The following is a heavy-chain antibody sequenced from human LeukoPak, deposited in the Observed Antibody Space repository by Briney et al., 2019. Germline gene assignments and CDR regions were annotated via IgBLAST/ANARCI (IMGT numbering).Heavy chain of an antibody. Sequence: GRSLRLSCAASGFTFSSYAMHWVRQAPGKGLEWVAVISYDGSNKYYADSVKGRFTISRYNSKNTLYLQMNSLRAEDTAVYYCASTRYDSSGYYYSYWGQGTLVTVSS. D-gene: IGHD3-22*01. CDR1: GFTFSSYA. CDR3: ASTRYDSSGYYYSY. V-gene: IGHV3-30-3*01. J-gene: IGHJ4*02. CDR2: ISYDGSNK.